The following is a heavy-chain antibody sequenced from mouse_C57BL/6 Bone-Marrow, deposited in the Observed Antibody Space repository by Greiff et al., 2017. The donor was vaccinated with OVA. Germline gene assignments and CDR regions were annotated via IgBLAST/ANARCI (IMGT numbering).Heavy chain of an antibody. V-gene: IGHV14-4*01. J-gene: IGHJ2*01. Sequence: VQLQQSGAELVRPGASVKLSCTASGFNIKDDYMHWVKERPEQGLEWIGWIDPENGDTEYASKFQGKATITEDTSSKTVYLHLRSLTSEDTAVYCCTTYRYWGQGTTLTVSS. CDR2: IDPENGDT. CDR3: TTYRY. CDR1: GFNIKDDY.